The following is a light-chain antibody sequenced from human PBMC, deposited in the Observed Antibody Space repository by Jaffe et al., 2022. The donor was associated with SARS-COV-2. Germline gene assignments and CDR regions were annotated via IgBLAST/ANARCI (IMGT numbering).Light chain of an antibody. V-gene: IGKV1-39*01. CDR3: QQSLTDFPT. J-gene: IGKJ1*01. CDR2: AAS. CDR1: QNIAYY. Sequence: DIQMTQSPSSLSASVGDRVTMTCRASQNIAYYLNWYQQKPGKAPELLINAASKLQSGVPSRFSGTGSGTDFTLTISALQPEDFATYYCQQSLTDFPTFGQGTKVEV.